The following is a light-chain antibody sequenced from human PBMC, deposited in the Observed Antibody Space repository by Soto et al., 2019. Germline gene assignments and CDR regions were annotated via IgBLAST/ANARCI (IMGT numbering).Light chain of an antibody. CDR2: WAS. J-gene: IGKJ4*01. Sequence: IVMTESPDSLPVSLGERATINCQSSQGPLCSSNNKNYLAWYQQKPGQPPKLLIYWASTRESGVPDRFSGRGSGTDFTLTISSLQAEDVAVYYCKQYYSTPLTFGGGTKVDIK. CDR3: KQYYSTPLT. V-gene: IGKV4-1*01. CDR1: QGPLCSSNNKNY.